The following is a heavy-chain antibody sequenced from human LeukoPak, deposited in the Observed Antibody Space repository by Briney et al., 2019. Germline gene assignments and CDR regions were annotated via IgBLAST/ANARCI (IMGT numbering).Heavy chain of an antibody. CDR2: INHSEST. CDR3: ARVTMIVVVITTRDAFDI. Sequence: SETLSLTCAVYGGSFSGYYWSWIRQPPGKGLEWIGEINHSESTNYNPSLKSRVTISVDTSKNQFSLKLSSVTAADTAVYYCARVTMIVVVITTRDAFDIWGQGTMVTVSS. CDR1: GGSFSGYY. V-gene: IGHV4-34*01. J-gene: IGHJ3*02. D-gene: IGHD3-22*01.